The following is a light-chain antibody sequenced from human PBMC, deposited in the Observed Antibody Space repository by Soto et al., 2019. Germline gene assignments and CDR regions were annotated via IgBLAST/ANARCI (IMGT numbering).Light chain of an antibody. V-gene: IGKV3-15*01. Sequence: EIVMTQSPATLSVSPGERVTLPCRASQSVRSDLVWYQHKPGQAPRLLIYGASTRATGIPARFSGSGSGTEFTLTISSLQSEDFAVYYCQQYNDWPRTFGQGTK. CDR3: QQYNDWPRT. CDR1: QSVRSD. J-gene: IGKJ1*01. CDR2: GAS.